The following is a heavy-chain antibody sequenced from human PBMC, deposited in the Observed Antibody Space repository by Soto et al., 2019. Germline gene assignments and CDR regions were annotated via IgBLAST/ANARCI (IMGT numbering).Heavy chain of an antibody. CDR2: IIPIFGTA. J-gene: IGHJ5*02. Sequence: SVKGSCKASGGTFSSYAISWVRQAPGQGLEWMGGIIPIFGTANYAQKFQGRVTITADESTSTAYMELSSLRSEDTAVYYCSRAVGATLNLFDPWGHGTLVTVSS. CDR1: GGTFSSYA. CDR3: SRAVGATLNLFDP. V-gene: IGHV1-69*13. D-gene: IGHD1-26*01.